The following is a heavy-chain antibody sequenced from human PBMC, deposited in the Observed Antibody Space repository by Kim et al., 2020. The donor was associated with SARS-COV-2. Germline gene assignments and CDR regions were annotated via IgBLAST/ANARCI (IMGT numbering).Heavy chain of an antibody. V-gene: IGHV3-30*18. CDR2: ISYDGSNK. Sequence: GGSLRLSCAASGFTFSSYGMHWVRQAPGKGLEWVAVISYDGSNKYYADSVKGRFTISRDNSKNTLYLQMNSLRAEDTAVYYCAKDPQHHYYGSGSSYYGMDVWGQGTTVTVSS. J-gene: IGHJ6*02. CDR3: AKDPQHHYYGSGSSYYGMDV. CDR1: GFTFSSYG. D-gene: IGHD3-10*01.